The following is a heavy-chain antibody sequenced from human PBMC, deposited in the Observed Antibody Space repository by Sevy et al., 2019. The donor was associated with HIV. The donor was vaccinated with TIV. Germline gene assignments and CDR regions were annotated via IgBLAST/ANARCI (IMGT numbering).Heavy chain of an antibody. CDR2: IKYDGSNK. J-gene: IGHJ4*02. CDR3: VKEGGGEGGDH. V-gene: IGHV3-30*02. D-gene: IGHD2-21*01. CDR1: GFSYSSYG. Sequence: GESLKISCAASGFSYSSYGMHWVRQAPGKGLEWVAYIKYDGSNKDYADSVKGRFTITRDNSKNTQDLQMNSLRVEDTAVYYCVKEGGGEGGDHWGQGTLVTVSS.